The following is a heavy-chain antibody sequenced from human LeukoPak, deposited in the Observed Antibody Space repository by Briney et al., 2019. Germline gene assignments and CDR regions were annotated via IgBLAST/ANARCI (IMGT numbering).Heavy chain of an antibody. CDR2: ISYDGSNK. CDR1: GFTFSSYA. J-gene: IGHJ6*02. V-gene: IGHV3-30-3*01. CDR3: ARDPQGYNYLYYYYGMDV. D-gene: IGHD5-24*01. Sequence: PGGSLRLSCAASGFTFSSYAMHWVRQAPGKGLEWVAVISYDGSNKYYADSVKGRFTISRDNSKNTLYLQMNSLRAEDTAVYYCARDPQGYNYLYYYYGMDVWGQGTTVTVSS.